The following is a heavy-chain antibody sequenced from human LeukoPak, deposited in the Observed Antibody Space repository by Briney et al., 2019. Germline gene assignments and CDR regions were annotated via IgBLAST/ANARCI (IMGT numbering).Heavy chain of an antibody. CDR3: ARRISSRASDI. CDR2: INEDGSEE. Sequence: GGSLRLSGAASGFTFTNYWMRWVRQAPGKGLEWVANINEDGSEEYYVDSVKGRFSISRDNAESSLYLYMNSLRAEDTAVYYCARRISSRASDIWGQGTMVTVSS. CDR1: GFTFTNYW. V-gene: IGHV3-7*01. D-gene: IGHD6-13*01. J-gene: IGHJ3*02.